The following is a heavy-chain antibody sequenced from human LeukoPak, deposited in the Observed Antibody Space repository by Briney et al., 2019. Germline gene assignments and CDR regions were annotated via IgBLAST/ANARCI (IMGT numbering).Heavy chain of an antibody. V-gene: IGHV4-61*01. D-gene: IGHD1-7*01. CDR2: IYYSGST. J-gene: IGHJ4*02. CDR1: GGSVSSGSYF. Sequence: PSETLSLTCTVSGGSVSSGSYFWSWIRQPPGKGLEWIGYIYYSGSTNYNPSLKSRVTISKDTSKNQFSLKLSSVTAADTAVYYCARDNLLELSLDYWGQGTLVTVSS. CDR3: ARDNLLELSLDY.